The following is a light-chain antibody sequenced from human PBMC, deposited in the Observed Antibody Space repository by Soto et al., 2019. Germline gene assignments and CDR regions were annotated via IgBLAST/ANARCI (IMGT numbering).Light chain of an antibody. CDR1: SSDVGGYNH. Sequence: QSVLTHPASVSGSPGQSXTISCTGTSSDVGGYNHVSWYQHYPGKAPKLIIYDVTNRPSGVSNRFSGSKSGNTAYLTISGLQAEDEADYFCSSYTRSTIYVFGTGTKVTVL. CDR2: DVT. J-gene: IGLJ1*01. CDR3: SSYTRSTIYV. V-gene: IGLV2-14*03.